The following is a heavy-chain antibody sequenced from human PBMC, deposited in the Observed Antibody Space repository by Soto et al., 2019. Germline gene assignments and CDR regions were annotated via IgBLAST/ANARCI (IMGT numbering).Heavy chain of an antibody. CDR2: IYYSENT. D-gene: IGHD1-1*01. J-gene: IGHJ4*02. CDR1: GGSISSSSYY. CDR3: ARRYGYSFDY. V-gene: IGHV4-39*01. Sequence: SESLSLTCTVSGGSISSSSYYWGWIRQPPGKGLEWIGSIYYSENTYYNPSLKSRVTISVDTSKNQFSLKLSSVTAADTAVYYCARRYGYSFDYWGQGTLVPVSS.